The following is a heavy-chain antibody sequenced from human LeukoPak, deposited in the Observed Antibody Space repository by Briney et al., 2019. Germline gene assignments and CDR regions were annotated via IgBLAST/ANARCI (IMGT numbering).Heavy chain of an antibody. V-gene: IGHV1-18*01. J-gene: IGHJ5*02. CDR1: GYTFTSYG. CDR3: AKGFGYSGYVLSGDWFDP. Sequence: GASVKVSCKASGYTFTSYGISWVRQAPGQGLEWMGWISTYNGYTNYAQKLQGRVTMTTDTSTSTAYMELRSLRSDDTAVYYCAKGFGYSGYVLSGDWFDPWGQGTLVTVSS. D-gene: IGHD5-12*01. CDR2: ISTYNGYT.